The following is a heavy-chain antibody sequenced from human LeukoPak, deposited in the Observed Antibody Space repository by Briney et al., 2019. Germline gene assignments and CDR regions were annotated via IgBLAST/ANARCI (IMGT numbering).Heavy chain of an antibody. D-gene: IGHD2-2*01. CDR2: IYYSGST. J-gene: IGHJ6*03. Sequence: SETLSLTCTVSGASISSHYWSWIRQPPGKGLEWIGYIYYSGSTNYNPSLKSRVTISVDTSKNQFSLKLSSVTAADTAVYYCARGIVVVPAAVSQYYYYYMDVWGKGTTVTVSS. CDR1: GASISSHY. CDR3: ARGIVVVPAAVSQYYYYYMDV. V-gene: IGHV4-59*08.